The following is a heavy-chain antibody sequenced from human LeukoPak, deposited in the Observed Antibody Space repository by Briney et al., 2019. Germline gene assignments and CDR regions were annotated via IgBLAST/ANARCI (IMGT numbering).Heavy chain of an antibody. Sequence: ASVKVSCKASGYTFTGYYMHWVRQAPGQGLEWMGRINPNSGGTNYAQKFQGRVTMTRDTSISTAYMELSRLRSDDTAVYYCAREVLLWFGELSGLDAFDIWGQGTMVTVPS. V-gene: IGHV1-2*06. J-gene: IGHJ3*02. D-gene: IGHD3-10*01. CDR2: INPNSGGT. CDR1: GYTFTGYY. CDR3: AREVLLWFGELSGLDAFDI.